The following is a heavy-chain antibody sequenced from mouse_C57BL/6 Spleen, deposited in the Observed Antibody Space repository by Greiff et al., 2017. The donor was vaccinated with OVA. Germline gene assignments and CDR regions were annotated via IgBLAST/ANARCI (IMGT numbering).Heavy chain of an antibody. V-gene: IGHV8-12*01. Sequence: QVTLKESGPGILQSSQTLSLTCSFSGFSLSTSGMGVSWIRQPSGKGLEWLAHIYWDDDKRYNPSLKSRLTISKDTSRNQVFLKITSVDTADTATYSCASYISASSAWYFDVWGTGTPVTASS. CDR3: ASYISASSAWYFDV. CDR2: IYWDDDK. D-gene: IGHD1-1*01. J-gene: IGHJ1*03. CDR1: GFSLSTSGMG.